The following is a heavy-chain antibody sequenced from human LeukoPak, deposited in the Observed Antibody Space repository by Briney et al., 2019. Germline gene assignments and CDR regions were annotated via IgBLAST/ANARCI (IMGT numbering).Heavy chain of an antibody. Sequence: ASVKVSCKASGHTFTGYYMHWVRQAPGQGLEWMGWINANSGDTNYAQKFQGRVTMTRDTSISTAYMELSRLRSDDTAVYYCASHPSRQRQGGYWGQGTLVTVSS. D-gene: IGHD1-1*01. CDR2: INANSGDT. V-gene: IGHV1-2*02. CDR3: ASHPSRQRQGGY. J-gene: IGHJ4*02. CDR1: GHTFTGYY.